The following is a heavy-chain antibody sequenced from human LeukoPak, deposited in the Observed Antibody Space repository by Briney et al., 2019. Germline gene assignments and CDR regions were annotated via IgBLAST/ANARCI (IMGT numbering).Heavy chain of an antibody. Sequence: PSETLSLTCTVSGDSVSSYYWNWIRQPPGKGLEWIGYIYYSGSTNYNPSLKSRVTISVDTSKNQFSLKLSSVTAADSAVYYCAREPEHKSDNSGYFDALDIWGPGTMVIVSS. CDR1: GDSVSSYY. CDR3: AREPEHKSDNSGYFDALDI. D-gene: IGHD3-22*01. J-gene: IGHJ3*02. CDR2: IYYSGST. V-gene: IGHV4-59*02.